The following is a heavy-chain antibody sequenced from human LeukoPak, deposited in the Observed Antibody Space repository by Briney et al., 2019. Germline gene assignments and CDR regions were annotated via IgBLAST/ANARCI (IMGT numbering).Heavy chain of an antibody. Sequence: GGSLRLSCTASGFTFSNYAMSWVRQAPGKGLEWVSDISGGAGTTYYADSVKGRFTISRVNSRNTLYLQMNSLRAEDTAVYYCAARSNNWYILDYWGQGTLVTVSS. V-gene: IGHV3-23*01. CDR3: AARSNNWYILDY. J-gene: IGHJ4*02. CDR1: GFTFSNYA. D-gene: IGHD6-13*01. CDR2: ISGGAGTT.